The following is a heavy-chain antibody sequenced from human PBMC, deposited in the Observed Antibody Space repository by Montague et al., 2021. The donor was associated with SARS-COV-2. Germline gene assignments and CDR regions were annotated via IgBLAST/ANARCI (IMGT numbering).Heavy chain of an antibody. D-gene: IGHD4-17*01. J-gene: IGHJ4*02. V-gene: IGHV6-1*01. CDR3: VRDTGSAQAGFDA. Sequence: CAISGDSVCSNTAAWNWIRQSPSGGLEWLGRTNYRPKWTSDYATSVEGRISIDPDTSKNQFFLHLRSVTPEDTGVYYCVRDTGSAQAGFDAWGQGTLVTVSS. CDR2: TNYRPKWTS. CDR1: GDSVCSNTAA.